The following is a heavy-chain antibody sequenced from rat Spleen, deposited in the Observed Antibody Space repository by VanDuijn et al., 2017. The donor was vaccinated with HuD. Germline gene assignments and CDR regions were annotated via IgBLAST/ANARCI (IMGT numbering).Heavy chain of an antibody. CDR1: GFTFTDYY. CDR2: IHYEGTST. J-gene: IGHJ2*01. D-gene: IGHD4-6*01. Sequence: EVQLVESGGGLVQPGGSMKLSCAASGFTFTDYYMAWVRQAPRKGLEWVASIHYEGTSTYYGDSVKGRFTISRDNAKSTLYLQMNSLRSEDTATYYCARHWGYWGQGVMVTVSS. CDR3: ARHWGY. V-gene: IGHV5-22*01.